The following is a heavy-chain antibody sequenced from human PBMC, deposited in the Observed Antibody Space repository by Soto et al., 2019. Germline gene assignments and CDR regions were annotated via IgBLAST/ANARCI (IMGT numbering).Heavy chain of an antibody. J-gene: IGHJ4*02. CDR2: INHSGST. D-gene: IGHD6-6*01. CDR3: ARSSRGRSIAARPSFDY. Sequence: QVQLQQWGAGLLKPSETLSLTCAVYGGSFSGYYWSWIRQPPGKGLEWIGEINHSGSTNYNPSLKSRVTISVDTSKNQFSLKLSSVTAADTAVYYCARSSRGRSIAARPSFDYWGQGTLVTVSS. CDR1: GGSFSGYY. V-gene: IGHV4-34*01.